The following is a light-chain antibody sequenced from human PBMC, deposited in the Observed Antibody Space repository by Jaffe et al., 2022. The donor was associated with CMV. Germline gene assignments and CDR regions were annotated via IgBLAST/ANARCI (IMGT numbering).Light chain of an antibody. CDR3: QQSYSVPYT. V-gene: IGKV1-33*01. CDR2: DMS. Sequence: IQMTQSPSSLSASIGDRVTISCQASEGISNYLNWYQQKPGKAPTLLIFDMSTVETGVPSRFSAGRFGADFTFTITNVQPEDVATYYCQQSYSVPYTFGQGTKLDI. CDR1: EGISNY. J-gene: IGKJ2*01.